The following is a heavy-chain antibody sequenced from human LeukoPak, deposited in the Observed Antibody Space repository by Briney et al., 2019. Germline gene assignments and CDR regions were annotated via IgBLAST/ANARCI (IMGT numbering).Heavy chain of an antibody. CDR3: ARGALDPDTVTNYFEY. D-gene: IGHD4-11*01. Sequence: ASVRVSCTASGYIFHSYGISWVRQAPGQGLEWVGWISVYKGYTNNTQKVQGRVTFTTDTSTSTAYLEMRKLTSDDTGVYYCARGALDPDTVTNYFEYWGQGTLVTVFS. CDR2: ISVYKGYT. CDR1: GYIFHSYG. J-gene: IGHJ4*02. V-gene: IGHV1-18*01.